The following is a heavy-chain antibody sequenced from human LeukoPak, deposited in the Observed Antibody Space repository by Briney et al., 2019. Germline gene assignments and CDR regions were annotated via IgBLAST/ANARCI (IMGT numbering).Heavy chain of an antibody. CDR1: GGSISSSYY. CDR3: ARPTSSGWTPFGN. V-gene: IGHV4-39*01. Sequence: SETLSLTCTVSGGSISSSYYWGWIRPPPGKGLEWIGSIYYSGSTYYNPSLKSRVTISVDTSKNQFSLKLTSVTAADTAVYYCARPTSSGWTPFGNWGQGTLVTVSS. D-gene: IGHD6-19*01. J-gene: IGHJ4*02. CDR2: IYYSGST.